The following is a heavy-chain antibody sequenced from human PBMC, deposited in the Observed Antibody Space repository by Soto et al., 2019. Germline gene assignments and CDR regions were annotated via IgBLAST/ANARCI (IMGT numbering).Heavy chain of an antibody. CDR1: GGSISSGDYY. J-gene: IGHJ4*02. V-gene: IGHV4-30-4*01. D-gene: IGHD5-12*01. Sequence: ASETLSLTCTVSGGSISSGDYYWSWIRQPPGKGLEWIGYIYYSGSTYYNPSLKSRVTISVDTSKNQFSLKLSSVTAADTAVYYCARWLGYGTHVDYWGQGTRVTVSS. CDR2: IYYSGST. CDR3: ARWLGYGTHVDY.